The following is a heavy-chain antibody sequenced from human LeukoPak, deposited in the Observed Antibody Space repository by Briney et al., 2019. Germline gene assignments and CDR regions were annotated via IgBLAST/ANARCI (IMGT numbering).Heavy chain of an antibody. V-gene: IGHV3-23*01. CDR3: AKGSYGGNSFDY. CDR1: GFTFSSYA. J-gene: IGHJ4*02. CDR2: ISGSGGST. Sequence: GGSLGLSCAASGFTFSSYAMSWVRQAPGKGLEWVSAISGSGGSTYYADSVKGRFTISRDNSKNTLYLQMNSLRAEDTAVYYCAKGSYGGNSFDYWGQGTLVTVSS. D-gene: IGHD4-23*01.